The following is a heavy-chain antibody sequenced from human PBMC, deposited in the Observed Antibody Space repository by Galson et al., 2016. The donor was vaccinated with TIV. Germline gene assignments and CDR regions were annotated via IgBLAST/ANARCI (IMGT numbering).Heavy chain of an antibody. CDR1: GYSFTTYG. CDR2: ISAHSGHT. D-gene: IGHD3-22*01. J-gene: IGHJ4*02. CDR3: ARTYDTSHYRYYYDF. V-gene: IGHV1-18*01. Sequence: SVKVSCKASGYSFTTYGISWVRQAPGQGLEWMGWISAHSGHTDYAQKLQGRVTMTTDTATNTAYMELRSLRSDDTAVYYCARTYDTSHYRYYYDFWGQGTLVTVSS.